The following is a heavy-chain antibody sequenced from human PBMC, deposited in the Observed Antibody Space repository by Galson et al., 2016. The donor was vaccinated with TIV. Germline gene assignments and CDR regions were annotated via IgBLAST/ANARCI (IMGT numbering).Heavy chain of an antibody. Sequence: SETLSLTCGVSGGFFSDYYWSWIRQSPGKGLEWIGEITHSGSTHCNPSLKTRLTISVDVAKSQFFLELKSVTAADTAIYYCVRGGPSSGYAEIRWFTDHFDYWGQGSLVTVSS. J-gene: IGHJ4*02. D-gene: IGHD6-25*01. V-gene: IGHV4-34*01. CDR2: ITHSGST. CDR3: VRGGPSSGYAEIRWFTDHFDY. CDR1: GGFFSDYY.